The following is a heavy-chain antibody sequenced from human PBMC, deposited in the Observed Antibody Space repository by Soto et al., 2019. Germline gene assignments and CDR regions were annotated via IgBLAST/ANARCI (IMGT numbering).Heavy chain of an antibody. CDR3: SKNGTTWFAA. V-gene: IGHV1-18*01. CDR1: GYSFYNCG. D-gene: IGHD1-1*01. Sequence: QVQLVQSGPELKKPGASVKVSCKTYGYSFYNCGISWVRQAPGQGLEWMGWISVYSGYAHYAQKFQGRVIMTADTFTSTSYMELRGLRSDDTATYYCSKNGTTWFAAWGQGTLVTFSS. CDR2: ISVYSGYA. J-gene: IGHJ5*02.